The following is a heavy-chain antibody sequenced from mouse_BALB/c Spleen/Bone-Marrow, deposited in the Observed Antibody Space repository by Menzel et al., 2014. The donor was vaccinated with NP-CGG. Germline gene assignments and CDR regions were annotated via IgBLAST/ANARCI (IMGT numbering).Heavy chain of an antibody. CDR3: ARYLHYYGSSYGYFDV. V-gene: IGHV1S81*02. D-gene: IGHD1-1*01. CDR1: GHTFTSYW. J-gene: IGHJ1*01. CDR2: IDPSNGRT. Sequence: QVQLQQPGAELVKPGASVKLSCKASGHTFTSYWMHWVKQRPGQGLEWIGEIDPSNGRTNYDEKFKGKATLTVDKSSSTAYMQLSSLTTEDSAVYYCARYLHYYGSSYGYFDVWGAGTTVTVSS.